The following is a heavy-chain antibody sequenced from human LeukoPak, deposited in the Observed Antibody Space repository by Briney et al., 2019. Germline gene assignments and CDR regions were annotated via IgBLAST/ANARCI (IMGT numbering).Heavy chain of an antibody. CDR2: VSGSGDNT. CDR3: AKIGWAAVAATGYY. J-gene: IGHJ4*02. Sequence: GGSLRLSCAASGFTFNNYAMTWVRQAPGKGLEWVSVVSGSGDNTNYADSVKGRFTISRDNSKNTLFLQLNSLRTEDTAVYYCAKIGWAAVAATGYYWGQGTLVTVSS. V-gene: IGHV3-23*01. CDR1: GFTFNNYA. D-gene: IGHD6-19*01.